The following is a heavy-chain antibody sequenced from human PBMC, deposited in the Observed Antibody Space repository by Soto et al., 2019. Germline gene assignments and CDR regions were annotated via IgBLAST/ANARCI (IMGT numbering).Heavy chain of an antibody. Sequence: SGPTLVNPTQTLTLTCTFSGFSLSTSGVVVGWIRQPPGKALEWLALIYWDDDKRYSPSLQSRVTITKDTSKNQVVLTMTNMDPVDTATYFCAHRRLHCSGGSCYSLPFDYWGQGTLVTVSS. V-gene: IGHV2-5*02. CDR3: AHRRLHCSGGSCYSLPFDY. D-gene: IGHD2-15*01. CDR1: GFSLSTSGVV. J-gene: IGHJ4*02. CDR2: IYWDDDK.